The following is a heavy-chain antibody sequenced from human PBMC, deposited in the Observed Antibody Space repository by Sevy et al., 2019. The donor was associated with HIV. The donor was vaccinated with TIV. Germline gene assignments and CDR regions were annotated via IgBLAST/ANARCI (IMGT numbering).Heavy chain of an antibody. J-gene: IGHJ4*02. D-gene: IGHD1-26*01. CDR3: ARVRPYATRDFDY. CDR1: GFTFRSYT. Sequence: GGSLRLSCVASGFTFRSYTMKWVRQAPGKGLECVSSISSSGSYIYYADSVKSRFTISRDDAKNSLYLQMNTLRAEDAALYYSARVRPYATRDFDYWGQGTLVTVSS. CDR2: ISSSGSYI. V-gene: IGHV3-21*01.